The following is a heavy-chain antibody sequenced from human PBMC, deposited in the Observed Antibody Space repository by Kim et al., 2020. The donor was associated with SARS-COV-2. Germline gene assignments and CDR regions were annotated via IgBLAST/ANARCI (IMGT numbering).Heavy chain of an antibody. V-gene: IGHV3-33*01. J-gene: IGHJ3*02. D-gene: IGHD6-13*01. Sequence: SAVTGRGRFTISRDNSKNTLYLQMNSLRAEDTAVYYCARDHSSSHDAFDIWGQGTMVTVSS. CDR3: ARDHSSSHDAFDI.